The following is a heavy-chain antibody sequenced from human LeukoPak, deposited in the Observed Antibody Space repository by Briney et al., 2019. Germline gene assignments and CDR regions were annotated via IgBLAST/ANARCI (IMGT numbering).Heavy chain of an antibody. J-gene: IGHJ5*02. CDR2: INHSGGT. CDR3: ARAPRWYYYGSGSYRVSWFDP. D-gene: IGHD3-10*01. V-gene: IGHV4-34*01. CDR1: GGSFSGYY. Sequence: SETLSLTCAVYGGSFSGYYWSWIRQPPGKGLEWIGEINHSGGTNYNPSLKSRVTISVDTSKNQFSLKLSSVTAADTAVYYCARAPRWYYYGSGSYRVSWFDPWGQGTLVTVSS.